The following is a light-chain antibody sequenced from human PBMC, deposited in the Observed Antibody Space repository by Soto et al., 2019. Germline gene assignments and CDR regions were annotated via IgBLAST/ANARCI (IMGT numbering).Light chain of an antibody. CDR2: DVS. V-gene: IGLV2-14*03. J-gene: IGLJ1*01. CDR1: SSDVGGYNY. CDR3: TSYSGSTTLGV. Sequence: QSVLTQPASVSGSPGQLITISCTGTSSDVGGYNYVSWYQQHPGTAPKLIIYDVSDRPSGVSNRFSGSKSGNTASLTISGLQAEDEADYYCTSYSGSTTLGVFGTGTKVTVL.